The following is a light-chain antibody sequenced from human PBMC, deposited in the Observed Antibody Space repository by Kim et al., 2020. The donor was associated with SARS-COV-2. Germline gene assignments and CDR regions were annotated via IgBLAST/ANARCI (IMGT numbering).Light chain of an antibody. V-gene: IGKV3-11*01. CDR3: QQRANWVLT. CDR2: ETS. J-gene: IGKJ4*01. CDR1: QNINNY. Sequence: EIVLTQSPATLSVFPGERVTLSCRASQNINNYLAWYQQKPGQAPRLLIYETSTRATGVPARFSGGGSAKDFTLTISGLEPEDFAVYYCQQRANWVLTFGGGTKVDIK.